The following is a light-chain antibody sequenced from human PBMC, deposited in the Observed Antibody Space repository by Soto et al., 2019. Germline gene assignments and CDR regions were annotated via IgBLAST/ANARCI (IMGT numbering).Light chain of an antibody. CDR3: QQYSSPGT. J-gene: IGKJ1*01. V-gene: IGKV3-20*01. Sequence: EIVFMLSPGTVSRSAVERAPLSCWASQNISNNFLSWYQKPPNQPPRLLNYAASNQAAGIPDRFSGSGARTDITPTSSLQEPEDAAEYYRQQYSSPGTFGQGTKVDIK. CDR2: AAS. CDR1: QNISNNF.